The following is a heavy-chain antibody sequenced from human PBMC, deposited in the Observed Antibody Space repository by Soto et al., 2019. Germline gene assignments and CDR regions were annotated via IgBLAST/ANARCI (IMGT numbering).Heavy chain of an antibody. D-gene: IGHD3-16*01. J-gene: IGHJ4*02. CDR1: GFTFSGSA. Sequence: EVQLVESGGGLVQPGGSLKLSCAASGFTFSGSAMHWVRQASGKGLEWVGRIRSKANSYATTYAASVKGRFTISRDDSKNTAYLQMNSLRTEDTAVYYCTLIPNYDYVGSVGYWGQGTRVTVSS. CDR3: TLIPNYDYVGSVGY. CDR2: IRSKANSYAT. V-gene: IGHV3-73*01.